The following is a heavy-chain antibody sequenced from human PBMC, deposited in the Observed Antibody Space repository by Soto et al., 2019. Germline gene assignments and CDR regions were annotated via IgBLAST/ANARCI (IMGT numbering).Heavy chain of an antibody. CDR1: GGSISSGDYY. CDR2: IYYSGII. D-gene: IGHD6-6*01. J-gene: IGHJ3*02. CDR3: AREVGEVDYTSSSDAFDI. V-gene: IGHV4-30-4*01. Sequence: TLSLTCTVSGGSISSGDYYWSWIRQPPGKGLEWIAYIYYSGIIYYNPSLKSRVTMSRDTSKNQFSLNLDSVTAADTAVYYCAREVGEVDYTSSSDAFDIWGQGTMVTVSS.